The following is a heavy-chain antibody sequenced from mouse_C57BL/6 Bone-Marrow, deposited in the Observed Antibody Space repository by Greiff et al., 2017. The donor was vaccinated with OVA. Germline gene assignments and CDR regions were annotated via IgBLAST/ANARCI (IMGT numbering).Heavy chain of an antibody. V-gene: IGHV5-6*02. CDR2: ISSGGSYT. D-gene: IGHD1-1*01. J-gene: IGHJ4*01. CDR1: GFTFSSYG. CDR3: ARQGYYGSSTGAIDY. Sequence: DVMLVESGGDLVKPGGSLKLSCAASGFTFSSYGMYWVRQTPDKRLEWVATISSGGSYTYYPDSVKGRFTISRDNAKNTLYLQMSSLKSEDTAMYYCARQGYYGSSTGAIDYWGQGTSVTVSS.